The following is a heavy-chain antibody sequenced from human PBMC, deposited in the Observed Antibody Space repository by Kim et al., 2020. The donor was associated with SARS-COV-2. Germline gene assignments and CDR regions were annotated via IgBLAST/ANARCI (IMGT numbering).Heavy chain of an antibody. CDR2: IYYSGST. CDR3: ARVTRGYSYGTLDY. Sequence: SETLSLTCTVSGGSISSYYWSWVRQPPGKGLEWIGYIYYSGSTNYNPSLKSRVTISVDTSKNQFSLKPSSVTAADTAVYYCARVTRGYSYGTLDYWGQGTLVTVSS. J-gene: IGHJ4*02. V-gene: IGHV4-59*01. D-gene: IGHD5-18*01. CDR1: GGSISSYY.